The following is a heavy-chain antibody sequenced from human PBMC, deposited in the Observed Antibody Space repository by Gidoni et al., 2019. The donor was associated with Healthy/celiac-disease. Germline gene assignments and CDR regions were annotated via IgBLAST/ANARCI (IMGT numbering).Heavy chain of an antibody. J-gene: IGHJ3*02. D-gene: IGHD2-15*01. CDR1: GGSISSYY. CDR2: IYTSGST. V-gene: IGHV4-4*07. CDR3: ARSVGYCSGGSCYEPDAFDI. Sequence: QVQLQVSGSGLVKPSETLSLTCTVSGGSISSYYRCWLRQPAGKGLQWIGRIYTSGSTNYNPSLKSRVTMSVDTSKNQFSLKLSSVTAADTAVYYCARSVGYCSGGSCYEPDAFDIWGQGTMVTVSS.